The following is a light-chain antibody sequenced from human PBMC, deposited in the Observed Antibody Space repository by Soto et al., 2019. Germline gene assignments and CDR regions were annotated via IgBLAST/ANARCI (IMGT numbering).Light chain of an antibody. CDR2: LNSDGSH. J-gene: IGLJ2*01. Sequence: PVLTQSPSASASLGASVKLTCTLSSGHSNYAIAWHQQQSEKGPRYLMKLNSDGSHSKGDGIPDRFSGSSSGAERYLTISSLQSGDEADYYCQTWGSGIVVFGGGTKVTVL. CDR1: SGHSNYA. CDR3: QTWGSGIVV. V-gene: IGLV4-69*01.